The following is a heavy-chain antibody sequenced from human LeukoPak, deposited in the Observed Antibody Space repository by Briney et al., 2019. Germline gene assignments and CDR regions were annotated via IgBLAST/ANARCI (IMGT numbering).Heavy chain of an antibody. CDR1: GYTFTNYG. Sequence: GASVKVSCKASGYTFTNYGISWVRQAPGQGLEWMGRISAYKGNTNYAQKVQGRVTMTTDTSTSTAYMELRSLIFDDTAVYYCGGGGWSGSYYVIDYWGQGTLVTVSS. CDR3: GGGGWSGSYYVIDY. V-gene: IGHV1-18*01. D-gene: IGHD1-26*01. J-gene: IGHJ4*02. CDR2: ISAYKGNT.